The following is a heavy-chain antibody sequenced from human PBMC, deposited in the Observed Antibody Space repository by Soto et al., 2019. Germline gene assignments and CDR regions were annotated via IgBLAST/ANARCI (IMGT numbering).Heavy chain of an antibody. CDR3: ARGCTNGVCYPYGMDV. Sequence: QVQLVQSGAEVKKPGSSVKVSCKASGGTFSSYAISWVRQAPGQGLEWMGGIIPIFGTANYAQKFQGRVTITADKSTSTAYMGLSSLRSEDTAVYYCARGCTNGVCYPYGMDVWGQGTTVTVSS. CDR1: GGTFSSYA. V-gene: IGHV1-69*06. CDR2: IIPIFGTA. J-gene: IGHJ6*02. D-gene: IGHD2-8*01.